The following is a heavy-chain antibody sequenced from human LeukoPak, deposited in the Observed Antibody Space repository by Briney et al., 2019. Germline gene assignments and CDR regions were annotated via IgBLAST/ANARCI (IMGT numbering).Heavy chain of an antibody. CDR1: GGSFSGYY. D-gene: IGHD1-26*01. V-gene: IGHV4-34*01. J-gene: IGHJ3*01. CDR2: INHRGST. Sequence: KPSETLSLTCAVYGGSFSGYYWSWIRQPPGKGLEWIGEINHRGSTNYNPSLKSRVSISLDTSKNDFSLRLSFVTAADTGIYYCARDQGGGSHRDALDVWGQGTMVTVSS. CDR3: ARDQGGGSHRDALDV.